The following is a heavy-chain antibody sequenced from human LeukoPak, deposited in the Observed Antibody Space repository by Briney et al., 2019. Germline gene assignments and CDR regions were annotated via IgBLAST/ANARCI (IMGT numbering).Heavy chain of an antibody. CDR2: IYYSGST. Sequence: SETLSLTCTVSGGSISSHYWSWIRQPPGKGLEWIGYIYYSGSTNHNPSLKSRVTISVETSKNQFSLKLSSVTAADTAVYYCARGIGCGGDCYLFDYWGQGTLVTVSS. D-gene: IGHD2-21*02. CDR1: GGSISSHY. V-gene: IGHV4-59*11. CDR3: ARGIGCGGDCYLFDY. J-gene: IGHJ4*02.